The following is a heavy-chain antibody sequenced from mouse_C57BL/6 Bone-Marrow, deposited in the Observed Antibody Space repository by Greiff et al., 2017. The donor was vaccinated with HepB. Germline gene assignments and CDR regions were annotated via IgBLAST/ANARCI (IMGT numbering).Heavy chain of an antibody. CDR3: ARPCYYYGTHYFDY. J-gene: IGHJ2*01. D-gene: IGHD2-1*01. V-gene: IGHV1-72*01. CDR1: GYTFTSYW. CDR2: IAPNSGGT. Sequence: QVQLQQPGAELVKPGASVKLSCKASGYTFTSYWMHWVKQRPGRGLEWIGRIAPNSGGTKYNEKFKSKATLTVDKPSSTAYMQLSSLTSEDSAVYYCARPCYYYGTHYFDYWGQGTTLTVSS.